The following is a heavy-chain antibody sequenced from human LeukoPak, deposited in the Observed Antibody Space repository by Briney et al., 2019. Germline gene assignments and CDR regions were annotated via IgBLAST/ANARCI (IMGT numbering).Heavy chain of an antibody. D-gene: IGHD6-19*01. V-gene: IGHV3-53*01. CDR3: ARGRKYSSGWYYFDY. CDR1: GFTVSSNY. Sequence: GGSLRLSCAASGFTVSSNYMSWVRQAPGKGLEWVSVIYSGGSTYYADSVKSRFTISRDNSKNTLYLQMNSLRAEDTAVYYCARGRKYSSGWYYFDYWGQGTLVTVSS. J-gene: IGHJ4*02. CDR2: IYSGGST.